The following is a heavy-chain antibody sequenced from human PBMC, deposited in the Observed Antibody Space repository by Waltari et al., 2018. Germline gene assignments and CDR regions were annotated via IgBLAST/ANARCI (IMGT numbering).Heavy chain of an antibody. CDR1: GFTLSTYA. Sequence: QEQLVESGGGVVQPGRSLRLSCVASGFTLSTYAMQWVRQDPGKGRGWVEVIWYDDGSKEYYADSVKGRFTISRDNAKNSLYLQRNSLRAEDTAVYYCARGMPWAVSDAFDIWGQGTMVTVSS. CDR3: ARGMPWAVSDAFDI. J-gene: IGHJ3*02. D-gene: IGHD2-2*01. CDR2: IWYDDGSKE. V-gene: IGHV3-33*08.